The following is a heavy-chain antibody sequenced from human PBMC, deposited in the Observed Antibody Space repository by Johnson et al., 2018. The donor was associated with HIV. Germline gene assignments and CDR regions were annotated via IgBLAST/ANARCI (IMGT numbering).Heavy chain of an antibody. V-gene: IGHV3-11*04. CDR2: ISSSGGTI. D-gene: IGHD3-22*01. CDR1: RFTFSDYY. Sequence: QVQLVESGGGVVQPGRSLRASCAASRFTFSDYYMSWIRQTPGKGLEWVSYISSSGGTIYYADSVKGRFSISRDISKNTIYLQMNSLRAEDTAVYYCARERNMIVVDDDAFDIWGQGTMVTVSS. J-gene: IGHJ3*02. CDR3: ARERNMIVVDDDAFDI.